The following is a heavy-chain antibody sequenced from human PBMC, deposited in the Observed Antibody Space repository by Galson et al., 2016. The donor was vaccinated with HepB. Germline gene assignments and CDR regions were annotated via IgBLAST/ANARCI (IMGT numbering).Heavy chain of an antibody. V-gene: IGHV3-74*01. D-gene: IGHD4-23*01. CDR1: GFAFSSHW. J-gene: IGHJ5*02. Sequence: SLRLSCAASGFAFSSHWMHWVRQDLGKGLVWVSRINSDGTISNYADSVKGRFTISRDNAKNTLYLQMNSLRVEDTAVYFCVRDHSVVPTTAYNWFDPWGRGTLVTVS. CDR3: VRDHSVVPTTAYNWFDP. CDR2: INSDGTIS.